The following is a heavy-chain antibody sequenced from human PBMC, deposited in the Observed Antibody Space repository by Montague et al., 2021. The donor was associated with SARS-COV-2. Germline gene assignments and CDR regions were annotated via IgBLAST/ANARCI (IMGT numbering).Heavy chain of an antibody. J-gene: IGHJ4*02. V-gene: IGHV4-61*02. CDR2: VRPGGRT. D-gene: IGHD2-15*01. CDR3: TTDTDWGGIEY. CDR1: GGAMNSVSDF. Sequence: TLSLTCTVSGGAMNSVSDFWGWIRQPPGKGLEWIGRVRPGGRTNYNPSLGSRVTVSLDTSKSQFSLKLSSVTAADSAVYYCTTDTDWGGIEYWGLGTLVTVSS.